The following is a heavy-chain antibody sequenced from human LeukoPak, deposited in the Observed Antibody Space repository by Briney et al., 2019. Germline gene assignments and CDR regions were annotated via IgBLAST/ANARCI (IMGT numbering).Heavy chain of an antibody. CDR1: GYTFTSQW. CDR2: IYPGDSDT. D-gene: IGHD6-13*01. V-gene: IGHV5-51*01. J-gene: IGHJ5*02. CDR3: ARHVGRITAADTRWFDP. Sequence: GASLKISCQGSGYTFTSQWIGWARQLPGKGLEWMGFIYPGDSDTRYSPSFQGQVTISADKSISTAYLQWNSLKASDTAMYYCARHVGRITAADTRWFDPWGQGTLVTVSS.